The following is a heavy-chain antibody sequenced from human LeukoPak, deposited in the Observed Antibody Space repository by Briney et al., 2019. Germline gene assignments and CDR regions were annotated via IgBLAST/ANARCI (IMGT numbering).Heavy chain of an antibody. CDR2: ISGSGGST. CDR1: GFTFTSYA. J-gene: IGHJ4*02. Sequence: GGSLRLSCAASGFTFTSYAMSWVRQAPGKGLEWVSAISGSGGSTYYADSVKGRFTISRDNSKNTLYLQMNSLRAEDTAVYYCAKDTDLAVAGQSFDYWGQGTLVTVSS. CDR3: AKDTDLAVAGQSFDY. V-gene: IGHV3-23*01. D-gene: IGHD6-19*01.